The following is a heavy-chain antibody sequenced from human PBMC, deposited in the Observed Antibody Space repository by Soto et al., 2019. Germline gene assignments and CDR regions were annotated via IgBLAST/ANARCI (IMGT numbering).Heavy chain of an antibody. Sequence: GSLRLSCAASGFTFSNAWMNWVRQAPGKGLEWVGHIKSIIDGGASDYAAPVKGRFTISRDDSKDTLYLQMNSLRTEDTAVYYCTTDDVIPIWGQGTMVTVSS. J-gene: IGHJ3*02. CDR3: TTDDVIPI. V-gene: IGHV3-15*01. CDR2: IKSIIDGGAS. CDR1: GFTFSNAW.